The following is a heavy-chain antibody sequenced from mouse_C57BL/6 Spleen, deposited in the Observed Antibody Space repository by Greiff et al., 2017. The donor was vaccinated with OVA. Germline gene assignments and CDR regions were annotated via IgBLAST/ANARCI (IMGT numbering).Heavy chain of an antibody. CDR2: INPSNGGT. V-gene: IGHV1-53*01. CDR3: AREGTGYWYFDV. Sequence: QVQLQQPGPELVKPGASVKLSCKASGYTFTSYWMHWVKQRPGQGLEWIGNINPSNGGTNYNEKFKSKATLTVDKSSSTAYMQLSSLTSEDSAVYYCAREGTGYWYFDVWGTGTTVTVSS. D-gene: IGHD3-3*01. J-gene: IGHJ1*03. CDR1: GYTFTSYW.